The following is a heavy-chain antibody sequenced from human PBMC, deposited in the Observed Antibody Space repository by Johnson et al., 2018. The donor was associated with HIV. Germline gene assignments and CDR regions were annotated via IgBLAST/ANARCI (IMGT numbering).Heavy chain of an antibody. Sequence: QVQLVESGGGLVKPGGSLRLSCAASGFTFSDYYMSWIRQAPGKGLEWVSYISSSASTIYYADSVKGRFTLSRDNAKNSLFLQMNSLRAEDTAVYYCARCYDSSAYYYVGACDIWCQGTMVTVSS. D-gene: IGHD3-22*01. J-gene: IGHJ3*02. V-gene: IGHV3-11*04. CDR1: GFTFSDYY. CDR3: ARCYDSSAYYYVGACDI. CDR2: ISSSASTI.